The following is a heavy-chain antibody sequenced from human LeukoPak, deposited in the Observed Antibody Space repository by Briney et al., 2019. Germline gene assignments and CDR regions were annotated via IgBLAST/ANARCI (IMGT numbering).Heavy chain of an antibody. V-gene: IGHV4-59*01. CDR1: GASITNYY. CDR3: ASSHMLQYCSRTNCGREFDT. CDR2: IYYTGST. J-gene: IGHJ5*02. D-gene: IGHD2-2*01. Sequence: SETLSLTCSVSGASITNYYWSWIRQPQGKGLEWMGKIYYTGSTKYNPSLTSRVTIAVDTAKKQFSLRLRSVTSADTAVYYCASSHMLQYCSRTNCGREFDTWGQGTLVTVSS.